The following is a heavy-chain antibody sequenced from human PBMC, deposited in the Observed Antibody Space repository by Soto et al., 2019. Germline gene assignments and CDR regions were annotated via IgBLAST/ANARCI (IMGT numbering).Heavy chain of an antibody. Sequence: GASVKVSCKASGGTFSSYAISCVRQAPGQGLEWMGGIIPIFGTANYAQKFQGRVTITADESTSTAYMELSSLRSEDTAVYYCARDSGLSLFAFDIWGQGTMVTVSS. CDR3: ARDSGLSLFAFDI. D-gene: IGHD6-25*01. CDR2: IIPIFGTA. CDR1: GGTFSSYA. V-gene: IGHV1-69*13. J-gene: IGHJ3*02.